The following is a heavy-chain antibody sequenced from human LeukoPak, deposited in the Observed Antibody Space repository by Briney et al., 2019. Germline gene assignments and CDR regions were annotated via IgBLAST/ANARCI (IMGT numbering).Heavy chain of an antibody. CDR1: GFTFSSYS. CDR3: ARDPEGYSYGAHFDY. Sequence: GGSLRLSCAASGFTFSSYSMNWVRQAPGKGLEWVSSISSSSSYIYYADPVKGRFTISRDNAKNSLYLQMNSLRAEDTAVYYCARDPEGYSYGAHFDYWGQGTLVTVSS. CDR2: ISSSSSYI. J-gene: IGHJ4*02. V-gene: IGHV3-21*01. D-gene: IGHD5-18*01.